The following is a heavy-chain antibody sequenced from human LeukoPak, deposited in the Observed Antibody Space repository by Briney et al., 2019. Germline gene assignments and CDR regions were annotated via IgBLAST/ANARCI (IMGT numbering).Heavy chain of an antibody. CDR2: IYTRGST. D-gene: IGHD2-15*01. CDR3: ARGRYCSADICSGGDAFDI. Sequence: PSETLSLTCTVTGGSINNYYWSWIRQPAGKGLEWIGPIYTRGSTNYNPSLKSRVTMSVDTSKNQFSLKLSSVTAADTAVYYCARGRYCSADICSGGDAFDIWGQGTMVSVSS. V-gene: IGHV4-4*07. J-gene: IGHJ3*02. CDR1: GGSINNYY.